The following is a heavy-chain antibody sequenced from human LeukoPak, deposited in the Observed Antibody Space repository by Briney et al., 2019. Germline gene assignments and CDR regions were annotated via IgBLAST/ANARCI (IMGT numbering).Heavy chain of an antibody. V-gene: IGHV3-23*01. CDR1: GFTFSSYA. CDR2: ISGSGGST. J-gene: IGHJ4*02. D-gene: IGHD1-26*01. Sequence: GGSLRLSCAASGFTFSSYAMSWVRQAPGKGLEWVSAISGSGGSTYYVDSVKGRFTISRDNSKNTLYLQMNSLRAEDTAVYYCAKDDLIVGAISYWGQGTLVTVSS. CDR3: AKDDLIVGAISY.